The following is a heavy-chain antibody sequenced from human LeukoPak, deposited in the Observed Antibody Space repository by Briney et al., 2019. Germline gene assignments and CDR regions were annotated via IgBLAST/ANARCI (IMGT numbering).Heavy chain of an antibody. CDR1: GFTVSSNY. CDR3: ARGPSGYHNI. J-gene: IGHJ4*02. Sequence: PGGSLRLSCAASGFTVSSNYMSWVRQAPGKGLEWVSLIYSGGSTNYADSVKGRFTISRDSSKNTLYLQVNSLRAEDTAVYYCARGPSGYHNIGGQGTLVTVSS. D-gene: IGHD5-12*01. CDR2: IYSGGST. V-gene: IGHV3-66*01.